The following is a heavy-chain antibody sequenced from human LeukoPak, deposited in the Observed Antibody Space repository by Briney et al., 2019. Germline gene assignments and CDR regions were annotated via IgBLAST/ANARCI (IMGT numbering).Heavy chain of an antibody. V-gene: IGHV3-20*04. D-gene: IGHD2-2*01. CDR3: AREGYCSSTSCYFGEDAFDI. Sequence: GGSLRLSCAASGFTFHDYGMSWVRQAPGKGLEWVSGINWNGGSTGYADSVKGRFTISRVNAKNSLYLQMNSLRAEDTALYYCAREGYCSSTSCYFGEDAFDIWGQGTMVTVSS. J-gene: IGHJ3*02. CDR2: INWNGGST. CDR1: GFTFHDYG.